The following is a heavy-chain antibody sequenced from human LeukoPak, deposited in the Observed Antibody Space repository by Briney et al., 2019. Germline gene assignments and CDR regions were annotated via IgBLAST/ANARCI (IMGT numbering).Heavy chain of an antibody. J-gene: IGHJ4*02. V-gene: IGHV1-46*01. D-gene: IGHD4-17*01. CDR1: GHTFTSYY. CDR2: INPSGGST. CDR3: ARGGADYGDLQDFDY. Sequence: ASVKVSCKASGHTFTSYYMHWVRQAPGQGLEWMGIINPSGGSTRYAQKFQGRVTMTRDTSTSTVYMELSSLRSEDTAVYYCARGGADYGDLQDFDYWGQGTLVTVSS.